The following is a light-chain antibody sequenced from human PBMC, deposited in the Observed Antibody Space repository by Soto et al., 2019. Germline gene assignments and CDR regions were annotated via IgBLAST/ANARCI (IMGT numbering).Light chain of an antibody. J-gene: IGLJ1*01. CDR1: NSDVGDYNL. V-gene: IGLV2-14*01. CDR2: DVS. CDR3: CSYSTDTTLYV. Sequence: HSALTQPASVSGSPGQSITISCSGTNSDVGDYNLVSWYQQRPGEAPKLVIFDVSNRPSGVSDRFSGSKSGNTASLTISGLQAEDEGDYFCCSYSTDTTLYVFGSGTKLTVL.